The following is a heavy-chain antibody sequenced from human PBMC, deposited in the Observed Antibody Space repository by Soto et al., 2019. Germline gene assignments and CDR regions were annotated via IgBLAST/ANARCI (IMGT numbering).Heavy chain of an antibody. V-gene: IGHV1-2*02. CDR2: INPNSGGT. Sequence: ASVKVSCKASGYTFTGYYMHWVRQAPGQGLEWMGWINPNSGGTNYAQKFQGRVTMTRDTSISTAYMELSRLRSDDTAVYYCARYRSGSGSLYYYYGMDVWGQGTTVTV. J-gene: IGHJ6*02. D-gene: IGHD3-10*01. CDR1: GYTFTGYY. CDR3: ARYRSGSGSLYYYYGMDV.